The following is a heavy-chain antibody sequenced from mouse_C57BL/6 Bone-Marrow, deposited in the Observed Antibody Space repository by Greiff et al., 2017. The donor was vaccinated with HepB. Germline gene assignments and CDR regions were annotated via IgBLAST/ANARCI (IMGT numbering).Heavy chain of an antibody. CDR1: GYTFTSYW. Sequence: VQVVESGAELVKPGASVKLSCKASGYTFTSYWMQWVKQRPGQGLEWIGEIDPSDSYTNYNQKFKGKATLTVDTSSSTAYMQLSSLTSEDSAVYYCARPNYYGSSFYAMDYWGQGTSVTVSS. CDR2: IDPSDSYT. J-gene: IGHJ4*01. V-gene: IGHV1-50*01. D-gene: IGHD1-1*01. CDR3: ARPNYYGSSFYAMDY.